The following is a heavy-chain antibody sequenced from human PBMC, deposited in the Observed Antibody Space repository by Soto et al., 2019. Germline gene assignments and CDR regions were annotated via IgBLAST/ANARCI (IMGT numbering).Heavy chain of an antibody. Sequence: GASVKVSCKASGYTFSSYGISWVRQAPGQGLEWMGWISANSGNTNYAQKVQGRVTMTTDTSTSTVYMELRSLRSDDTAVYYCAREWDNKSEHSSGWYDDFWGQGTLVTVS. D-gene: IGHD6-19*01. CDR2: ISANSGNT. CDR3: AREWDNKSEHSSGWYDDF. J-gene: IGHJ4*02. CDR1: GYTFSSYG. V-gene: IGHV1-18*01.